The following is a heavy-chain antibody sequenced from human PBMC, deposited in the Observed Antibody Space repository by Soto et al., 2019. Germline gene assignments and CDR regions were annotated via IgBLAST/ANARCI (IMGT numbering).Heavy chain of an antibody. V-gene: IGHV3-48*03. Sequence: GGSLTLSCAASGFSFSNYEMNWVRQAPGKGPEWIAYISGSERNKYYAESVEGRFSISRDNAKDSLLLQMNNLTPDDTGVYYCARDRATVVSPFDHWGLGTLVTVSS. CDR1: GFSFSNYE. CDR2: ISGSERNK. CDR3: ARDRATVVSPFDH. D-gene: IGHD4-4*01. J-gene: IGHJ4*02.